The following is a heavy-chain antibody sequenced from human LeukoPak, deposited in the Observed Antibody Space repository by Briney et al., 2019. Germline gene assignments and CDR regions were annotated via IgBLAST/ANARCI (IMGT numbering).Heavy chain of an antibody. J-gene: IGHJ5*02. D-gene: IGHD3-10*01. Sequence: GGSLRLSCAASGFTFSSYGMHWVRQAPGKGLEWVAVIWYDGSNKYYADSVKGRFTISRDNSKNTLYLQMNSLRAEDTAVYYCARERRGYYSKPFDPWGQGTLVTVSS. CDR3: ARERRGYYSKPFDP. V-gene: IGHV3-33*01. CDR1: GFTFSSYG. CDR2: IWYDGSNK.